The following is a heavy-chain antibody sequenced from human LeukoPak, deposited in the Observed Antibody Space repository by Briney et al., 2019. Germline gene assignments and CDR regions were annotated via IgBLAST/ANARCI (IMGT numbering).Heavy chain of an antibody. Sequence: ASVKVSCEASGYTFTSYDINWVRQAAGQGLEWMGWMNPNSGNTGCAQKFQGRVTMTRNTSISTAYMELSSLRSEDTAVYYCARVGYCSSSTCYYWFDPWGQGTLVTVSS. CDR2: MNPNSGNT. CDR3: ARVGYCSSSTCYYWFDP. J-gene: IGHJ5*02. D-gene: IGHD2-2*01. CDR1: GYTFTSYD. V-gene: IGHV1-8*01.